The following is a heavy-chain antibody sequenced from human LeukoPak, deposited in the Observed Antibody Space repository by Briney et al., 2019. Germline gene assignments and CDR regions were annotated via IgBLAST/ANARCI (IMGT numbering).Heavy chain of an antibody. D-gene: IGHD3-3*01. Sequence: GASVTVSCKASGYTFTGYYMHWVRQAPGQGLEWMGWINPNSGGTNYAQKFQGRVTMTRDTSISTAYMELSRLRSDDTAVYYCARGRAYDFWSGYYIGGNNWGQGTLVTVSS. J-gene: IGHJ4*02. CDR3: ARGRAYDFWSGYYIGGNN. CDR2: INPNSGGT. V-gene: IGHV1-2*02. CDR1: GYTFTGYY.